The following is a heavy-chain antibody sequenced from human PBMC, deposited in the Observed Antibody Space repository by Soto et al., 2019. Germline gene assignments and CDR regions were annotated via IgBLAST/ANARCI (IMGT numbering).Heavy chain of an antibody. Sequence: XGSLRLSCASSVFTFSSYEMNCVRHSPGKWLEWVSYISSSGSTIYYADSVKGRFTISRDNAKNSLYLQMNSLRAEDTAVYYCARVDAFWSGYHHGMKIWGQGTTVRVSS. J-gene: IGHJ6*01. D-gene: IGHD3-3*01. CDR3: ARVDAFWSGYHHGMKI. V-gene: IGHV3-48*03. CDR1: VFTFSSYE. CDR2: ISSSGSTI.